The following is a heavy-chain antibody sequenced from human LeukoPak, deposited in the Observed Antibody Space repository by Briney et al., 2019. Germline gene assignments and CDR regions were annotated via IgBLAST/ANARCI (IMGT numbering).Heavy chain of an antibody. CDR1: GFTFSGSA. CDR2: IKPDEGEK. Sequence: GGSLRLSCAASGFTFSGSAMHWVRQASGKGLEWVANIKPDEGEKYYVDSVKGRFTVSRDNAKNSLYLQMNSLRAEDTAVYYCVRYYTRQSWYFDLWGRGTLVTVSP. CDR3: VRYYTRQSWYFDL. D-gene: IGHD3-10*01. V-gene: IGHV3-7*01. J-gene: IGHJ2*01.